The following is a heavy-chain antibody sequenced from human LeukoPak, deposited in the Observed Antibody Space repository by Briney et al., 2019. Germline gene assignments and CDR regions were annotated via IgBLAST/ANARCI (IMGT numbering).Heavy chain of an antibody. V-gene: IGHV4-38-2*01. D-gene: IGHD4-17*01. CDR1: GYSISSGYY. Sequence: SETLSLTCAVSGYSISSGYYWGWIRQPPGKGLEWIGSIYHSGSTYYNPSLKSRVTISVDTSKNQFSLKLSSVTAADTAVYYCASRNDYGDFADYWGQGTLVTVSS. CDR3: ASRNDYGDFADY. CDR2: IYHSGST. J-gene: IGHJ4*02.